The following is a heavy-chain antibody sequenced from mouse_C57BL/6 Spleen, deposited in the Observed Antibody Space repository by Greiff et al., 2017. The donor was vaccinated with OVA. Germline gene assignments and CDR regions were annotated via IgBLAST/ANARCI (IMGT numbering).Heavy chain of an antibody. J-gene: IGHJ3*01. CDR3: ITAQASAWFAY. Sequence: VQLQQSGAELVRPGASVKLSCTASGFNIKDDYMHWVKQRPEQGLEWIGWIDPENGDTEYASKFQGKATITADTSSNTAYLQLSSLTSEDTAVYYCITAQASAWFAYWGQGTLVTVSA. CDR1: GFNIKDDY. CDR2: IDPENGDT. D-gene: IGHD3-2*02. V-gene: IGHV14-4*01.